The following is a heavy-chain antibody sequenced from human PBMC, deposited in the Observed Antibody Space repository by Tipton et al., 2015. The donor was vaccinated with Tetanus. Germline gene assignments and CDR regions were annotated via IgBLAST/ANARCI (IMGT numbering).Heavy chain of an antibody. D-gene: IGHD3-10*01. V-gene: IGHV4-59*01. J-gene: IGHJ3*02. CDR1: GGSISSYY. CDR2: VFYSGST. CDR3: ASHYGSGSDDAFDI. Sequence: LRLSCTLSGGSISSYYWSWVRQPPGKGLEWLGYVFYSGSTDLNPSLKSRVTISVDTSKNQFSLKLSSVTAADTAVYSCASHYGSGSDDAFDIWGQGTMVTVSS.